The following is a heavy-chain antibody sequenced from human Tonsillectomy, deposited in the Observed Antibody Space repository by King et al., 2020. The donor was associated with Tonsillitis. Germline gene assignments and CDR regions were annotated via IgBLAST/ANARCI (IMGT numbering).Heavy chain of an antibody. V-gene: IGHV3-30-3*01. D-gene: IGHD2-21*02. J-gene: IGHJ4*02. CDR1: GFTFSSYA. CDR3: ARDRGVLTAPDY. Sequence: VQLVESGGGVVQPGRSLRLSCAASGFTFSSYAMHWVRQSPGRGLEWVAVTSYDGNNEDYADSVKGRFTISRDNSENTLYLQMNSLKTEDTAVYHCARDRGVLTAPDYWGQGTLVTVSS. CDR2: TSYDGNNE.